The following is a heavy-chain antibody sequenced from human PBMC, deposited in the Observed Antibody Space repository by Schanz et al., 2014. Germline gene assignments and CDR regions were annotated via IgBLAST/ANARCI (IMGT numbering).Heavy chain of an antibody. Sequence: EVQLEESGGGLVQPGGSLRLSCAASGFTVSSNYMSWVRQAPGKGLEWVSVIYGGGITYYADSVKGRFTISRDSSRNTLYLQMNSLRAEDTAVYYCASLYDREYFDYWGQGTLVTVSS. CDR2: IYGGGIT. J-gene: IGHJ4*02. CDR1: GFTVSSNY. CDR3: ASLYDREYFDY. V-gene: IGHV3-66*01. D-gene: IGHD2-8*01.